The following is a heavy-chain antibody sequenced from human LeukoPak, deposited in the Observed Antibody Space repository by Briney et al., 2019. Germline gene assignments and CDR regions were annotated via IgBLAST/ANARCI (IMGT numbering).Heavy chain of an antibody. CDR1: GFTFSSNW. Sequence: GGSLRLSCAASGFTFSSNWMSWVRQAPGKGLEWVANIKQAGSEKYYVDSVKGRFTISRDNAKNSLYLQMNSLRAEDTAVYYCARELAVAGTVYYYYYGMDVWGQGTTVTVSS. CDR2: IKQAGSEK. D-gene: IGHD6-19*01. V-gene: IGHV3-7*01. J-gene: IGHJ6*02. CDR3: ARELAVAGTVYYYYYGMDV.